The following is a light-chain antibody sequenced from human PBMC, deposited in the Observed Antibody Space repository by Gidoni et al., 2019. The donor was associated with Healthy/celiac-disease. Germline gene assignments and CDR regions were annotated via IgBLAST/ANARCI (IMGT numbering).Light chain of an antibody. V-gene: IGLV3-1*01. J-gene: IGLJ2*01. CDR3: QAWDSSTAV. CDR1: KLGDKY. CDR2: QDS. Sequence: SYELTQPPSVSVSPGQTARITGPGQKLGDKYACWYQQKPGQSPVLVNYQDSNRPSGIHGAFSGSNSGNTATLTISGTQAMDEADYYCQAWDSSTAVFGGGTKLTVL.